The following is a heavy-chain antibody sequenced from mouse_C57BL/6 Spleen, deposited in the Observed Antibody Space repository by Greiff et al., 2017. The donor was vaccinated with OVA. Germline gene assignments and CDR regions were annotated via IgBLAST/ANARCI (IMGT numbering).Heavy chain of an antibody. D-gene: IGHD4-1*01. CDR1: GFTFSDYY. J-gene: IGHJ2*01. Sequence: EVKLVESEGGLVQPGSSMKLSCTASGFTFSDYYMAWVRQVPEKGLEWVANINYDGSSTYYLDSLKSRFIISRDNAKNILYLQMSSLKSEDTATYYCARAWEGYFDYWGQGTTLTVSS. CDR3: ARAWEGYFDY. V-gene: IGHV5-16*01. CDR2: INYDGSST.